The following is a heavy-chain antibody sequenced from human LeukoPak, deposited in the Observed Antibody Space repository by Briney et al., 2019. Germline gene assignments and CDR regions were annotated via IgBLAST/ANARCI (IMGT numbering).Heavy chain of an antibody. Sequence: GRSLRLSCAASGFTFSSYGMHWVRQAPGKGLEWVSVIYSGGSTYYADSVKGRFTISRDNSKDTLYLQMNSLGAEDTAVYYCARGLPTGIDYFDYWGQGTLVTVSS. V-gene: IGHV3-NL1*01. CDR3: ARGLPTGIDYFDY. CDR1: GFTFSSYG. CDR2: IYSGGST. J-gene: IGHJ4*02. D-gene: IGHD2-21*01.